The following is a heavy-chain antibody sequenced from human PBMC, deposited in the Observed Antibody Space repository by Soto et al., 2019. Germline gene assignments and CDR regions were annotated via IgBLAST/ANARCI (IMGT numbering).Heavy chain of an antibody. V-gene: IGHV3-73*02. CDR2: IRSKTNSYAT. CDR1: GFTFSGSA. J-gene: IGHJ4*02. Sequence: EVRLVESGGGLVQPGGSLKLSCAASGFTFSGSAIHWVRQASGKGLEWLGRIRSKTNSYATAYAASVNGRFTISRDDSKNTAYLQMNSLKTEDTAVYYCSRLVGATSSFDSWGQGTLVTVSS. CDR3: SRLVGATSSFDS. D-gene: IGHD1-26*01.